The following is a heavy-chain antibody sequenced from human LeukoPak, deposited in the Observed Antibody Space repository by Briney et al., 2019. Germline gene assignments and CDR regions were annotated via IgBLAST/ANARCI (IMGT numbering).Heavy chain of an antibody. CDR2: IIPILGIA. V-gene: IGHV1-69*04. J-gene: IGHJ4*02. CDR1: GGTFSSYA. D-gene: IGHD1-26*01. Sequence: ASVKVSCKASGGTFSSYAISWVRQAPGQGLEWMGRIIPILGIANYAQKFQGRVTITADKSTSTAYMEPSSLRSEDTAVYYCARAPTVGATDHDYWGQGTLVTVSS. CDR3: ARAPTVGATDHDY.